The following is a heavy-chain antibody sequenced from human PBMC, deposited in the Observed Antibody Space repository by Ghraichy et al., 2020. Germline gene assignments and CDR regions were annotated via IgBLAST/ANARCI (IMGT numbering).Heavy chain of an antibody. CDR1: GGSVSSSGYY. Sequence: ETLSLTCTVSGGSVSSSGYYWGWVRQPPGKGLEWIVSIYYSGSTYYNPSLKSRVTMSVDTSKNQFSLKLSSVTAADTAVYYCASQVQQWFDPWGQGTLVTVSS. CDR3: ASQVQQWFDP. D-gene: IGHD6-13*01. CDR2: IYYSGST. V-gene: IGHV4-39*01. J-gene: IGHJ5*02.